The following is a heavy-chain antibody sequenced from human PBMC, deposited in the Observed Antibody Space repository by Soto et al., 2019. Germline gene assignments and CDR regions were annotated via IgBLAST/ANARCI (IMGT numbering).Heavy chain of an antibody. V-gene: IGHV1-2*04. CDR3: ARGPWGMPELWFEELFLMAV. D-gene: IGHD3-10*01. J-gene: IGHJ6*02. CDR1: GYTFTGYY. Sequence: ASVKVSCKASGYTFTGYYMHWVRQAPGQGLEWMGWINPNSGGTNYAQKFQGWVTKTRDTAISTAYMELSRLRSDDTAVYYCARGPWGMPELWFEELFLMAVWGQETTVTVSS. CDR2: INPNSGGT.